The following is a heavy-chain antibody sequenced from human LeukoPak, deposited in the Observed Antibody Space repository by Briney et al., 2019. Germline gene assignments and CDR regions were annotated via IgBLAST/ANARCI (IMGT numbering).Heavy chain of an antibody. J-gene: IGHJ4*02. CDR1: GFTFSTYA. D-gene: IGHD3-10*01. Sequence: GGSLRLSCAASGFTFSTYAMTWVRQAPGKGLEWVSTISGGGDGTHYADSVKGRFTISRDKSKNTLYLQMSNLRADDTAVYYCAKDLHGSGTYFDYWGQGTLVPVSS. CDR2: ISGGGDGT. CDR3: AKDLHGSGTYFDY. V-gene: IGHV3-23*01.